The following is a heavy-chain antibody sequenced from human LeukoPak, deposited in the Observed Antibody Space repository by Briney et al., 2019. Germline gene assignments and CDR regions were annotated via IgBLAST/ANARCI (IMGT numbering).Heavy chain of an antibody. Sequence: GGSLRLSCAASGFTFSSYSMNWVRQAPGKGLEWVSSISSSSYIYYADSVKGRFTISRDNAKNSLYLQMNSLRAEDTAVYYCARDTYGDLRGYWGQGTLVTVSS. V-gene: IGHV3-21*01. D-gene: IGHD4-17*01. CDR1: GFTFSSYS. CDR3: ARDTYGDLRGY. J-gene: IGHJ4*02. CDR2: ISSSSYI.